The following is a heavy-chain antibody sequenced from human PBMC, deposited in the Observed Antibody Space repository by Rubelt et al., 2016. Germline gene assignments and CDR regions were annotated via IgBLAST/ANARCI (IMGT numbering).Heavy chain of an antibody. CDR2: ISAYNGNT. J-gene: IGHJ6*02. V-gene: IGHV1-18*01. Sequence: GLEWMGWISAYNGNTNYAQKLQGRVTMTTDTSTSTAYMELRSLRSDDTAVYYCARAVVVPAAREAYYYYYGMDVWGQGTTVTVSS. CDR3: ARAVVVPAAREAYYYYYGMDV. D-gene: IGHD2-2*01.